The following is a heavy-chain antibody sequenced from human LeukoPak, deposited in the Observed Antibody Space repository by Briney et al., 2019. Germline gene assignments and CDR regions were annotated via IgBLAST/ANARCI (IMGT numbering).Heavy chain of an antibody. D-gene: IGHD5-18*01. J-gene: IGHJ4*02. CDR1: GGSLNTYY. Sequence: SETLSLTCTVSGGSLNTYYWTWLRQPAGKRLEWLGRMYHSGTTNYNSPLYNPSLSSRVTMSVDGAKNQFSLRLKSVTTADTAIYFCARERDHGYSYGLVLDSWGQGSLVTVSS. CDR3: ARERDHGYSYGLVLDS. CDR2: MYHSGTT. V-gene: IGHV4-4*07.